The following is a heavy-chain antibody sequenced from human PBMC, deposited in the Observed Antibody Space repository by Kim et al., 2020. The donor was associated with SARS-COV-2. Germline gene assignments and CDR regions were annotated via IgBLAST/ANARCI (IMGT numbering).Heavy chain of an antibody. CDR3: TRSARYSAMDV. CDR2: IRNKENSYTT. Sequence: GGSLRLSCAASGFTSSDHYMDWVRQAPGKGLEWVGRIRNKENSYTTEYAASVKGRFIVSSDDSRNTVYLQMHSLKSEDTAVYYCTRSARYSAMDVWGQGTTVTASS. J-gene: IGHJ6*02. D-gene: IGHD6-6*01. CDR1: GFTSSDHY. V-gene: IGHV3-72*01.